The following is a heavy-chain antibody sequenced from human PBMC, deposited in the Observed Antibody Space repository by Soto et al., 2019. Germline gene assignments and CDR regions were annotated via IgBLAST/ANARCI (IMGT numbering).Heavy chain of an antibody. J-gene: IGHJ4*02. CDR3: AREGLNTAVAGPFDY. V-gene: IGHV3-33*01. CDR2: IWYDGTNI. CDR1: GFPFSDYV. D-gene: IGHD6-19*01. Sequence: PGGSRRRSWAASGFPFSDYVIHWVRQAPGKGLEWVAVIWYDGTNILYADSMKGRFTISRDNSKKTVFLQMNSLRAEDTAVYYCAREGLNTAVAGPFDYWGQGTLVTVSS.